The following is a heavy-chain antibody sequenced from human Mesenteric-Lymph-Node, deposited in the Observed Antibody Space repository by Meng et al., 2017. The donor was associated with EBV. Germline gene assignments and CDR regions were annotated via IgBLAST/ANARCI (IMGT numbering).Heavy chain of an antibody. CDR3: ARNANWRGGWYFDL. CDR2: VYYSGST. J-gene: IGHJ2*01. CDR1: GGSLSSGGDF. D-gene: IGHD2-2*01. V-gene: IGHV4-30-2*01. Sequence: QLPLQEAGSGLVESSQTLSLTCIVSGGSLSSGGDFWSWIRQPPGKGLEWIGYVYYSGSTYYNPSLKSRATLSIDRTKNQFSLKLSSATAADTAVYYCARNANWRGGWYFDLWGRGALVTVSS.